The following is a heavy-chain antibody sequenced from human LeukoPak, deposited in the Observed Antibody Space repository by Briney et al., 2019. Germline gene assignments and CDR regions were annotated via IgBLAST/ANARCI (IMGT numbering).Heavy chain of an antibody. J-gene: IGHJ5*02. CDR3: ARAGGWYRPNWFDP. Sequence: PGGSLRLSCAASGFTFSSRSLNWVRQAPGKGLEWVGHISGSGDTIYYADSVKGRFTISRDNAKNSLYLQMNSLRAEDTAVYYCARAGGWYRPNWFDPWGQGTLVTVSS. CDR1: GFTFSSRS. V-gene: IGHV3-48*04. D-gene: IGHD6-19*01. CDR2: ISGSGDTI.